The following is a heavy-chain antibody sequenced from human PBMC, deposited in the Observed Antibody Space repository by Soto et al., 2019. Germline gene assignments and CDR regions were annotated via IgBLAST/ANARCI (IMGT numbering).Heavy chain of an antibody. D-gene: IGHD3-10*01. CDR2: INAYIGNT. Sequence: ASVKVSCKTSGYTFTSYGSSWVRQAPGQRLEWMGWINAYIGNTKYSQKLQGRVTITRDTSANTAYMELRSLRSEDTAVYYCARRNVYGSGSYSFDYWGQGTLVTVSS. CDR3: ARRNVYGSGSYSFDY. V-gene: IGHV1-18*01. CDR1: GYTFTSYG. J-gene: IGHJ4*02.